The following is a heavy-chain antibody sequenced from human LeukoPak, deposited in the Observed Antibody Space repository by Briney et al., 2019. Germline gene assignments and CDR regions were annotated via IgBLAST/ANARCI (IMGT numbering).Heavy chain of an antibody. CDR3: AKDGLGSGYEGGGFDY. CDR2: ISYDGSNK. CDR1: GFTFSSYG. Sequence: GRSLRLSCAASGFTFSSYGMHWVRQAPGKGLEWVAVISYDGSNKYYADSVKGRFTISRDNSKNTLYLQMNSLRAEDTAVYYCAKDGLGSGYEGGGFDYWGQGTLVTVSS. V-gene: IGHV3-30*18. D-gene: IGHD5-12*01. J-gene: IGHJ4*02.